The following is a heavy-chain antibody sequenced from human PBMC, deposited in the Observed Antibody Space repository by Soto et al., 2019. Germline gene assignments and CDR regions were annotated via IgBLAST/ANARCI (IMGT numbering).Heavy chain of an antibody. D-gene: IGHD5-18*01. J-gene: IGHJ4*02. CDR1: GFTFSSYG. V-gene: IGHV3-30*18. Sequence: GGSLRLSCAASGFTFSSYGMHWVRQAPGKGLEWVAVISYDGSNKYYADSVKGRFTISRDNSKNTLYLQMNSLRAEDTAVYYCAKSIETWIQLWLTVDYWGQGTLVTVSS. CDR2: ISYDGSNK. CDR3: AKSIETWIQLWLTVDY.